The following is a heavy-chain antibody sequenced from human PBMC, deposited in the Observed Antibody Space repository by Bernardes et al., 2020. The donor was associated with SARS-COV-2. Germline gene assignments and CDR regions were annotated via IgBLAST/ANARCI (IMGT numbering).Heavy chain of an antibody. J-gene: IGHJ5*02. D-gene: IGHD3-10*01. V-gene: IGHV2-5*02. CDR1: GFSLSTSGVG. CDR3: ARHTMVRGVSPFFFP. CDR2: IYWDDDK. Sequence: SGPTLVKPTQTLTLTCTFSGFSLSTSGVGVGWIRQPPGKALEWLALIYWDDDKRYSPSLKSRLTITKDTSKNQVVLTMTNMDPVDTATYYCARHTMVRGVSPFFFPWGQGTLVTVSS.